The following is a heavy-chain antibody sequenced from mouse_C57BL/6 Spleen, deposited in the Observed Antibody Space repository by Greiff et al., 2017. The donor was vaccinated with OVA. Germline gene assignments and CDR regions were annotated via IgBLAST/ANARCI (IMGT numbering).Heavy chain of an antibody. D-gene: IGHD1-1*01. CDR1: GYTFTSYW. V-gene: IGHV1-69*01. CDR2: IDPSDSYT. J-gene: IGHJ2*01. Sequence: QVHVKQPGAELVMPGASVKLSCKASGYTFTSYWMHWVKQRPGQGLEWIGEIDPSDSYTNYNQKFKGKSTLTVDKSSSTAYMQLSSLTSEDSAVYYCARIGTNFDYWGQGTTLTVSS. CDR3: ARIGTNFDY.